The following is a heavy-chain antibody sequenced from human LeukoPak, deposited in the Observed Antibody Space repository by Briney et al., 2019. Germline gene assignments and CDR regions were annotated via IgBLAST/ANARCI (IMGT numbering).Heavy chain of an antibody. CDR1: GYTFTSYG. CDR3: ARDLEGDIVVVPAAGIDAFDI. Sequence: SVKVSCKASGYTFTSYGISWVRQAPGQGLEWMGWISAYNGNTNYAQKLQGRVTMTTDTSTGTAYMELRSLRSDDTAVYYCARDLEGDIVVVPAAGIDAFDIWGRGTMVTVSS. V-gene: IGHV1-18*01. D-gene: IGHD2-2*01. CDR2: ISAYNGNT. J-gene: IGHJ3*02.